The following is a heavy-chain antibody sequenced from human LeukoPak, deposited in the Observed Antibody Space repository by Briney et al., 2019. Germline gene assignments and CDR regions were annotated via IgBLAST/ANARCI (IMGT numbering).Heavy chain of an antibody. V-gene: IGHV4-34*01. Sequence: SEALSLTCAVYGGSFSGYYWSWIRQPPRKGLEWIGEINHSGSTNYNPSLKSRVTISVDTSKNQFSLKLSSVTAADTAVYYCARSLYASSNNWFDPWGQGTLVTVSS. J-gene: IGHJ5*02. CDR3: ARSLYASSNNWFDP. D-gene: IGHD6-19*01. CDR2: INHSGST. CDR1: GGSFSGYY.